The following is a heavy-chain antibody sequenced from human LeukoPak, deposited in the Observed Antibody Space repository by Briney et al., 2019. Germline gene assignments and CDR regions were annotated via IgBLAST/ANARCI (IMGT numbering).Heavy chain of an antibody. CDR2: INHSGST. J-gene: IGHJ4*02. CDR3: ARGQAKAPTTYYDFWSGYPPIDY. Sequence: PSETLSLTCAVYGGSFSGYYWSWIRQPPGKGLEWIGEINHSGSTNYNPSLKSRVTISVDTSKNQFSLKLSSVTAADTAVYYCARGQAKAPTTYYDFWSGYPPIDYWGQGTLVTVSS. CDR1: GGSFSGYY. D-gene: IGHD3-3*01. V-gene: IGHV4-34*01.